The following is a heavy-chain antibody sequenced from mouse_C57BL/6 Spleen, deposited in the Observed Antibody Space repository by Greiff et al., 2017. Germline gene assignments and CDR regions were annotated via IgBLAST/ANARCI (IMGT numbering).Heavy chain of an antibody. CDR1: GYAFTNYL. J-gene: IGHJ2*01. Sequence: QVQLQQSGAELVRPGTSVKVSCKASGYAFTNYLIEWVKQRPGQGLEWIGVINPGSGGTNYNEKFKGKATLTADKSSSTAYMQLSSLTSEDSAVYFCARGMGYYDYDGDYWGQGTTLTVSS. V-gene: IGHV1-54*01. CDR3: ARGMGYYDYDGDY. CDR2: INPGSGGT. D-gene: IGHD2-4*01.